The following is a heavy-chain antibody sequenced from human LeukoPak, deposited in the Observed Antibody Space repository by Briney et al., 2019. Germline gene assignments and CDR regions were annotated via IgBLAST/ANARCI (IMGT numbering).Heavy chain of an antibody. V-gene: IGHV3-23*01. J-gene: IGHJ4*02. CDR1: GFTFSSYA. D-gene: IGHD1-26*01. CDR3: ARDGIVGATLDY. CDR2: ISGSGGST. Sequence: GGSLRLSCAASGFTFSSYAMSWVRQAPGKGLEWVSAISGSGGSTYYADSVKGRFTISRDNSKNTLYLQMNSLRPEDTAVYYCARDGIVGATLDYWGQGTLVTVSS.